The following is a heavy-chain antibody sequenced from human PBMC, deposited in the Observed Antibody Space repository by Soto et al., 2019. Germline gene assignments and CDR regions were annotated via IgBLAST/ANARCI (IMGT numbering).Heavy chain of an antibody. CDR2: IKSKTDGGTT. CDR1: GFTFSNAW. Sequence: GGSLRLSCAASGFTFSNAWMSWVRQAPGKGLEWVGRIKSKTDGGTTDYAAPVKGRFTISRDDSKNTLYLQMNSLKTEDTAVYYCTKPGYSNSWSTWDYYYYMDVWGKGTTVTVSS. CDR3: TKPGYSNSWSTWDYYYYMDV. V-gene: IGHV3-15*01. D-gene: IGHD6-13*01. J-gene: IGHJ6*03.